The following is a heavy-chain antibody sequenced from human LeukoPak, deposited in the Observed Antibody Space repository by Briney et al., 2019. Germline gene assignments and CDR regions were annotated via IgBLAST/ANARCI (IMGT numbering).Heavy chain of an antibody. CDR3: ARDLRGGSVFDY. J-gene: IGHJ4*02. Sequence: PGGSLRLFCAASGFTFSTYSMNWVRQAPGKGLEWVSSICSSSGYIFYADSVKGRFTISRDNPKNLLYLEMKSLRAEDTAVYYCARDLRGGSVFDYWGQGTLVTVSS. CDR1: GFTFSTYS. D-gene: IGHD3-10*01. CDR2: ICSSSGYI. V-gene: IGHV3-21*01.